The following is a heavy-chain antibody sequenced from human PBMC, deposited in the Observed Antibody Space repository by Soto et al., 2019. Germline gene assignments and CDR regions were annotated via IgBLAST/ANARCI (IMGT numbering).Heavy chain of an antibody. V-gene: IGHV3-30-3*01. CDR1: GFTFSSYT. J-gene: IGHJ6*02. D-gene: IGHD4-4*01. Sequence: QVQLVESGGGVVQPGRSLRLSCAASGFTFSSYTMHWVRQAPGKGLEWVAGMSYDGSTKYYADSVKGRFTISRDNSKNTLYLQVNSLRAEDTAVYYCARATDYRENYYYYYGLDVWGQGTTVTVSS. CDR3: ARATDYRENYYYYYGLDV. CDR2: MSYDGSTK.